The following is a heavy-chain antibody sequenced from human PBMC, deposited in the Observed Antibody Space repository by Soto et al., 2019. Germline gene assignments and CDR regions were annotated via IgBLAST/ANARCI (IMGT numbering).Heavy chain of an antibody. Sequence: SVKASCKTSGGTFSSYAISWVRQAPGQGLEWMGGIVPIVDTSTYAQKFQGRVTITADESTSTVYMELSSLRSDDTAVYYCVRVVAIPGYPDNWGQGTLVTVSS. CDR3: VRVVAIPGYPDN. D-gene: IGHD5-12*01. CDR1: GGTFSSYA. CDR2: IVPIVDTS. V-gene: IGHV1-69*13. J-gene: IGHJ4*02.